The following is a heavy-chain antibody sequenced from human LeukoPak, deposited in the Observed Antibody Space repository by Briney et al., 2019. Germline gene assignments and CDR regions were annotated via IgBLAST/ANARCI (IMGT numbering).Heavy chain of an antibody. CDR1: GYTFTNNY. CDR3: ARDQEGFDY. V-gene: IGHV1-46*01. Sequence: ASVKVSFKASGYTFTNNYLHWVRQAPGQGLEWMGMIYPRDGSTSYAQNFQGRATVTRDTSTTTVHMELRGLRSEDTAVYYCARDQEGFDYWGQGTVVTVSS. J-gene: IGHJ4*02. CDR2: IYPRDGST.